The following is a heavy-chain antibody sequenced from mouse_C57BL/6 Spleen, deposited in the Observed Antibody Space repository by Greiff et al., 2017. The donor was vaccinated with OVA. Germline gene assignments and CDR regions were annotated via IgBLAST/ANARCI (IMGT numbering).Heavy chain of an antibody. Sequence: VQLQQPGAELVRPGSSVKLSCKASGYTFTSYWMDWVKQRPGQGLEWIGNIYPSDSETHYNQKFKDKATFTVDKSSSTAYMPLSSLTSEDSAVYYCARSDSSGRGAMDYWGQGTSVTVSA. J-gene: IGHJ4*01. CDR2: IYPSDSET. CDR3: ARSDSSGRGAMDY. D-gene: IGHD3-2*02. V-gene: IGHV1-61*01. CDR1: GYTFTSYW.